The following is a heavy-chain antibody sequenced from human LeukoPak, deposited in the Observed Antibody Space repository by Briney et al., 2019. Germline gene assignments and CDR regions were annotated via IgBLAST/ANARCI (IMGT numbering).Heavy chain of an antibody. V-gene: IGHV1-46*01. D-gene: IGHD6-13*01. CDR3: ARDRRSSWYSYYYYYYGMDV. J-gene: IGHJ6*02. Sequence: ASVKVSCKASGYTFTSYYMHWVRQAPGQGLEWMGIINPSGGSTSYAQKFQGRVTMTRDTSTSTVYMELSSLRSEDTAVYYCARDRRSSWYSYYYYYYGMDVRGQGTTVTVSS. CDR2: INPSGGST. CDR1: GYTFTSYY.